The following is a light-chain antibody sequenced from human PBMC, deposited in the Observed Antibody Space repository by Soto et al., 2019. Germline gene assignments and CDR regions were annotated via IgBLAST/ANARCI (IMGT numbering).Light chain of an antibody. CDR2: DXS. V-gene: IGKV1-9*01. J-gene: IGKJ1*01. CDR3: QHYKRDSDA. CDR1: PGSXSY. Sequence: IPVTRSPSSLSASVGDRASITCRASPGSXSYLAGYHQEPVKAPKLVIDDXSTLQRGGPSRLSGSGSGKEFTLPSSSLHPYDLANYYYQHYKRDSDAFGQGTKVEIK.